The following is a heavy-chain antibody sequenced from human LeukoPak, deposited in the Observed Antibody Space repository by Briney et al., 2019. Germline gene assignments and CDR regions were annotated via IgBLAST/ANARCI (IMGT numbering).Heavy chain of an antibody. CDR3: AGDYGDLLTGIRFDT. CDR2: IYYSGST. CDR1: GGSISSGDYY. D-gene: IGHD4-17*01. J-gene: IGHJ5*02. Sequence: SQTLSLTCTVSGGSISSGDYYGSWIRQPPGKGLEWIGYIYYSGSTYYNPSLKSRVTISIQTSKNQFSLKLTSVTAADTAVYYCAGDYGDLLTGIRFDTWGQGTLVTVSS. V-gene: IGHV4-30-4*01.